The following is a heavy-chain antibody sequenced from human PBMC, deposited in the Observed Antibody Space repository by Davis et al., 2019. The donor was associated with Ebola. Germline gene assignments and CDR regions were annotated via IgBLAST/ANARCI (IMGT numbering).Heavy chain of an antibody. CDR3: AGWGGGSSWYNWFNP. V-gene: IGHV4-59*01. CDR1: GGYISGYY. D-gene: IGHD6-13*01. CDR2: LYHGGGT. Sequence: SETLSLTCTVSGGYISGYYWSWIRQPPGKGLEWIGNLYHGGGTNYNPSLKSRVTISIDTSKNQFSLKLSSVTAADTAVYYCAGWGGGSSWYNWFNPWGQGTLVTVSS. J-gene: IGHJ5*02.